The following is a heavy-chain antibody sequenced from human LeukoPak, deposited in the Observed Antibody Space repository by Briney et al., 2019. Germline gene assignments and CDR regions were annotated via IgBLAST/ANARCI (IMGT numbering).Heavy chain of an antibody. J-gene: IGHJ1*01. CDR1: GGSISSGSYY. D-gene: IGHD4-17*01. Sequence: SQTLSLTCTVSGGSISSGSYYWSWIRQPAGKGLEWIGYIYYSGSTYYNPSLKSRLTISLDRSKNQFSLKLSSVTAADTAVYYCARLYGRKAVFAEYFQHWGQGTLVTVSS. CDR3: ARLYGRKAVFAEYFQH. CDR2: IYYSGST. V-gene: IGHV4-61*10.